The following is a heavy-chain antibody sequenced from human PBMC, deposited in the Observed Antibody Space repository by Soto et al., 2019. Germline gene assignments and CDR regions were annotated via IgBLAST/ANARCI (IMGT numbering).Heavy chain of an antibody. Sequence: QVQLQESGPGLVKPSETLSLTCTVSGGSVSSGSYYWSWIRQPPGKGLEWIGYIYYSGSTNYNPSLKSRVTISVDTSKNQFSLKLSSVTAADTAVYYCARGEMATTPFDYWGQGTLVTVSS. CDR3: ARGEMATTPFDY. J-gene: IGHJ4*02. CDR2: IYYSGST. V-gene: IGHV4-61*01. CDR1: GGSVSSGSYY. D-gene: IGHD5-12*01.